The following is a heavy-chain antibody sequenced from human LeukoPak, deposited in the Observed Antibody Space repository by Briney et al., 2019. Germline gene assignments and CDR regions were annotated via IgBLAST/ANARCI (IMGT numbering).Heavy chain of an antibody. CDR1: GYTFTRYH. Sequence: ASVTVSCTASGYTFTRYHMHWVREAPGQGREWMGWINPNSGGTNNVQRFQGRVTMNRDTCISTAYMELSRLISDDTAVYYCARDRGSYFSDAFDIWGQGTMVTVSS. V-gene: IGHV1-2*02. D-gene: IGHD1-26*01. CDR3: ARDRGSYFSDAFDI. CDR2: INPNSGGT. J-gene: IGHJ3*02.